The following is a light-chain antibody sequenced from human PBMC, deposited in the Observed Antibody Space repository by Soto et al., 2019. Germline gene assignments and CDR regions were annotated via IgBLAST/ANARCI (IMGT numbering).Light chain of an antibody. CDR3: QQYETFSGT. Sequence: DIQMTQSPSTLSASLGDRVTITCRASQSVIGWLAWYQQKPGEAPKLLIYDASALPRGVPSRFSGSGSGTKFTLTIASLQPDDFATYYCQQYETFSGTFGPGTKVDI. J-gene: IGKJ1*01. CDR2: DAS. CDR1: QSVIGW. V-gene: IGKV1-5*01.